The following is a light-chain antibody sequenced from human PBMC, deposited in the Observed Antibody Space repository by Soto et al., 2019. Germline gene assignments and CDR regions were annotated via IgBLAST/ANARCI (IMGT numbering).Light chain of an antibody. Sequence: QSALTQPRSVSGSPGQSVTISCTGTSNDVGAYNFVSWYQQPPGKAPKLMIYDVTKRPSGVPDRFSGSKSDNTASLTISGLQAEDEADYYSCSYAGIYTVLFGGGTQLTVL. CDR1: SNDVGAYNF. J-gene: IGLJ2*01. CDR2: DVT. V-gene: IGLV2-11*01. CDR3: CSYAGIYTVL.